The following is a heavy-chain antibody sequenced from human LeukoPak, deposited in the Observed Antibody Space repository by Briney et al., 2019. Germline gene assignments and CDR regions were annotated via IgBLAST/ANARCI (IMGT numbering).Heavy chain of an antibody. CDR2: IYTSGST. Sequence: SETLSLTCTVSGGSISSYYWSWIRQPPGKGLEWIGYIYTSGSTNYNPSLKSRVTISVDTSKNQFSLKLSSVTAADTAVYYCARLIVVVPAAIGQWYFDYWGQGTLVTDSS. J-gene: IGHJ4*02. CDR3: ARLIVVVPAAIGQWYFDY. V-gene: IGHV4-4*09. D-gene: IGHD2-2*01. CDR1: GGSISSYY.